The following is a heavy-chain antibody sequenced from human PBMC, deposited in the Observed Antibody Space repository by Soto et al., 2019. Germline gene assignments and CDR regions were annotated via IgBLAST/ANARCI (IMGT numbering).Heavy chain of an antibody. Sequence: VQLVECGGGVVQPGRSLRHSCAVSGFNFKANAMHWVRQAPGKGPEWVAVIAYDGSIKNYADSVKGRFTISRDNSKNTLYLQMNSLRVEDTAMYYCAARQDLAFDIWGQGTMVIVSA. V-gene: IGHV3-30-3*01. J-gene: IGHJ3*02. CDR1: GFNFKANA. CDR2: IAYDGSIK. CDR3: AARQDLAFDI.